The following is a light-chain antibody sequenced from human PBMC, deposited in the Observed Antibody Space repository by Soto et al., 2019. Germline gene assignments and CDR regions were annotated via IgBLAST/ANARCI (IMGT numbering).Light chain of an antibody. CDR3: QQRRNWPLT. J-gene: IGKJ4*01. Sequence: EIVLTQSPGTLSLSPGERATLSCSASQNVDSYLTWYQQKPGQAPRLLIYDVSKRATGIPVRFSGSGSGTDFPLTISSLEPEDVAIYYCQQRRNWPLTFGGGTKVEIK. CDR1: QNVDSY. CDR2: DVS. V-gene: IGKV3-11*01.